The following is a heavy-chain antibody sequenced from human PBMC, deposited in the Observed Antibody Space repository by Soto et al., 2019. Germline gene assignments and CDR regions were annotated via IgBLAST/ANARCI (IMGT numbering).Heavy chain of an antibody. D-gene: IGHD3-22*01. CDR1: GGSISIGGYY. V-gene: IGHV4-31*03. Sequence: SETLSLTCTVSGGSISIGGYYLSWIRQHPGKGLEWIGYIYYSGSTYYNPSLKSRVTISVDTSKNQFSLKLSSVTAADTAVYYCARGRKYYYDSSGYKNTDAFDIWGQGTRVTVSS. CDR3: ARGRKYYYDSSGYKNTDAFDI. CDR2: IYYSGST. J-gene: IGHJ3*02.